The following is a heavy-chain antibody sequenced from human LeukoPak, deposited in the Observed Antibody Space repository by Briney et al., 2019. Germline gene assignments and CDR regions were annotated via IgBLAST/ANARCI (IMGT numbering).Heavy chain of an antibody. CDR2: MNPNSGNT. Sequence: GASVKVSCKASGYTFTSYDINWVRQATGQGLEWMGWMNPNSGNTGYAQKFQGRVTMTRNTSISTAYMELSSLRSEDTAVYYCARGPTTYYDTLTGYYTHPFDYWGQGTLVTVSS. CDR3: ARGPTTYYDTLTGYYTHPFDY. CDR1: GYTFTSYD. D-gene: IGHD3-9*01. J-gene: IGHJ4*02. V-gene: IGHV1-8*01.